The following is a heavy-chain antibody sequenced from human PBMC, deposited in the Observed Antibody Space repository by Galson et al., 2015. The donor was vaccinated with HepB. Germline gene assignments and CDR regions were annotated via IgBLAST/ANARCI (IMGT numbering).Heavy chain of an antibody. CDR2: TGSGSANI. CDR1: GFPFSTYT. V-gene: IGHV3-21*01. J-gene: IGHJ6*02. Sequence: SLRLSCAASGFPFSTYTINWVRQAPGKGLEWVSSTGSGSANIYYADSVKGRFTIARDNAKNSPYLQMNSLRVDDTAVYYCARDVGIRGGLDVWGQGTTVIVSS. CDR3: ARDVGIRGGLDV. D-gene: IGHD2-15*01.